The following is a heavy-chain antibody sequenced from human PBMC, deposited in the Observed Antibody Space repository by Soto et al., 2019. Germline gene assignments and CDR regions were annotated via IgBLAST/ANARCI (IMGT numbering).Heavy chain of an antibody. CDR2: ISAYNGNT. D-gene: IGHD2-2*02. J-gene: IGHJ6*02. CDR3: AREGIVVVPAAIRGYYYYYGMDV. CDR1: GYTFTSYG. V-gene: IGHV1-18*01. Sequence: AASVKVSCKASGYTFTSYGISWVRQAPGQGLEWMGWISAYNGNTNYAQKLQGRVTMTTDTSTSTAYMELRSLRSDDTAVYYCAREGIVVVPAAIRGYYYYYGMDVWGQGTTVTVSS.